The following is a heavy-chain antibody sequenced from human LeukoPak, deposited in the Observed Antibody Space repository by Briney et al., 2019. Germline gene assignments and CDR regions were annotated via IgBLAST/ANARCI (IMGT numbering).Heavy chain of an antibody. CDR3: ARESETSGWYDY. CDR1: RFIFDNYV. CDR2: ISGDGGST. J-gene: IGHJ4*02. V-gene: IGHV3-43*02. D-gene: IGHD6-19*01. Sequence: PGRSLRLSCAAPRFIFDNYVIHWVRQAPGTDVEWVSLISGDGGSTLYADSVRGRFTISRDNTRKSLSLQTSSLRSEDTALYYCARESETSGWYDYWGQGTLVTVSS.